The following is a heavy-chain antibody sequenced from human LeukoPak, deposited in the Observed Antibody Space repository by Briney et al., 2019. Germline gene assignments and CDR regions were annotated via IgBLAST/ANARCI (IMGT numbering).Heavy chain of an antibody. Sequence: PGGSLRLSCAASGFTFSSYGMHWVRQAPGKGLEWVAVISYDGSNKYYADSVKGRFTISRDNSKNTLYPQMNSLRAEDTAVYYCAKSTWVYWGQGTLVTVSS. CDR1: GFTFSSYG. V-gene: IGHV3-30*18. CDR2: ISYDGSNK. J-gene: IGHJ4*02. CDR3: AKSTWVY. D-gene: IGHD1-26*01.